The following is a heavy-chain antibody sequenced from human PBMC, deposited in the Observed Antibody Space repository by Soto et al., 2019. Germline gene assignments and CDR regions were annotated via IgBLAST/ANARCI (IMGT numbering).Heavy chain of an antibody. D-gene: IGHD6-13*01. V-gene: IGHV1-18*01. CDR2: ISGYNGNT. Sequence: ASVKVSCKASGYTFTNYGINWVRQAPGQGLEWMGWISGYNGNTNYAQKIQGRVTMTTDTSTSTAYMEVRILTSDDTAVFYCARGGNPAAGYYFDYRGQGTLVTVSS. J-gene: IGHJ4*02. CDR3: ARGGNPAAGYYFDY. CDR1: GYTFTNYG.